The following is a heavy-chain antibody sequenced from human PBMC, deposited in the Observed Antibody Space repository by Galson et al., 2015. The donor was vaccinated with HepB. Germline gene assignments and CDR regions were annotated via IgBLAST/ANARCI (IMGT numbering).Heavy chain of an antibody. J-gene: IGHJ4*02. CDR1: GFPFNNAW. D-gene: IGHD3-22*01. V-gene: IGHV3-15*05. Sequence: SLRLSCAASGFPFNNAWMRWVRQTPGKRLEWVGRIKSKTDGGTTDYAAPVEGRFSISRDDSKNTLYLHMNSLKTEDTAVYYCTTESGYFWGQGTLVTVSS. CDR3: TTESGYF. CDR2: IKSKTDGGTT.